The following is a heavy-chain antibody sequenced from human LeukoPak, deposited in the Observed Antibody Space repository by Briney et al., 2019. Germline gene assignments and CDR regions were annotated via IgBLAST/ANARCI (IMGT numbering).Heavy chain of an antibody. Sequence: PGGSLRLSCAASGFTFSSYWMHWVRQAPAKGLAWVSRINIDESSTSYADSVKVRFTISRDNAKNTLYRQMNSLRAEDTAVYYCAREEMATIMGYWGQGTLVTVSS. J-gene: IGHJ4*02. CDR2: INIDESST. D-gene: IGHD5-24*01. V-gene: IGHV3-74*01. CDR3: AREEMATIMGY. CDR1: GFTFSSYW.